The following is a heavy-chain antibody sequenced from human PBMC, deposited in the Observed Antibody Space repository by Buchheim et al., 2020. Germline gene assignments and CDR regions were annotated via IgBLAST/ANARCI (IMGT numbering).Heavy chain of an antibody. CDR1: GGSFSGYY. V-gene: IGHV4-34*01. D-gene: IGHD1-26*01. CDR2: INHSGST. J-gene: IGHJ4*02. CDR3: ARGRRMHSGSYPRLYYFDY. Sequence: QVQLQQWGAGLLKPSETLSLTCAVYGGSFSGYYWSWIRQPPGKGLEWIGEINHSGSTNYNPSLKSRVTISVDTSKNQFSLKLSSVTAADTAVYYCARGRRMHSGSYPRLYYFDYWGQGTL.